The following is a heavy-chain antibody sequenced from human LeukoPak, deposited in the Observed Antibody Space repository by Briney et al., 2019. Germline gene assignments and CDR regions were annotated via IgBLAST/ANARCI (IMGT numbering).Heavy chain of an antibody. CDR3: GRDLGGRAGY. J-gene: IGHJ4*02. CDR1: GFTFRTCW. CDR2: INEDGSIT. Sequence: GGSLRLSCAVSGFTFRTCWMHWVRQVPGEGLVWVSRINEDGSITNYADSVKGRFSISRDNAKNTLYLQMNSLRAEDTAVYYFGRDLGGRAGYWGQGTLVTVSS. D-gene: IGHD1-26*01. V-gene: IGHV3-74*01.